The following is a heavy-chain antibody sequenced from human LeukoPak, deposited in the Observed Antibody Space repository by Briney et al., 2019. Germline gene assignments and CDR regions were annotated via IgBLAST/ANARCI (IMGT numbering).Heavy chain of an antibody. CDR1: GFTFSSYA. J-gene: IGHJ4*02. CDR3: AKGRYCSSTSCYSADY. Sequence: PGGSLRLSCAASGFTFSSYAMSWVRQVPGKGLEWVSAISGSSVSTYYADSVKGRFTISRDNSKNTLCLQMSSLRAEDTAVYYCAKGRYCSSTSCYSADYWGQGTLVTVSS. CDR2: ISGSSVST. D-gene: IGHD2-2*01. V-gene: IGHV3-23*01.